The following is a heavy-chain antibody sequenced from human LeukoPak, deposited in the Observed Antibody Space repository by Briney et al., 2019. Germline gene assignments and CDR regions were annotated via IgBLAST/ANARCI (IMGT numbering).Heavy chain of an antibody. CDR1: GYSISSGYY. Sequence: SETLSLTCTVSGYSISSGYYWGWIRQPPGKGLEWIGSIYHSGSTYYNPSLKSRVTISVDTSKNQFSLKLSSVTAADTAVYYCARRVRGVILSDWFDPWGQGTLVTVSS. CDR2: IYHSGST. CDR3: ARRVRGVILSDWFDP. V-gene: IGHV4-38-2*02. J-gene: IGHJ5*02. D-gene: IGHD3-10*01.